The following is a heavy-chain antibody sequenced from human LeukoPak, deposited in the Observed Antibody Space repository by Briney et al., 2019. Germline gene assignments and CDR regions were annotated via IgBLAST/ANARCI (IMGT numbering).Heavy chain of an antibody. CDR1: GYTFTGYY. V-gene: IGHV1-18*04. CDR3: ARGSHYYDSSGYHDY. D-gene: IGHD3-22*01. Sequence: ASVKVSCKASGYTFTGYYMHWVRQAPGQGLEWMGWISAYNGNTNYAQKLQGRVTMTTDTSTSTAYMELRSLRSDDTAVYYCARGSHYYDSSGYHDYWGQGTLVTVSS. J-gene: IGHJ4*02. CDR2: ISAYNGNT.